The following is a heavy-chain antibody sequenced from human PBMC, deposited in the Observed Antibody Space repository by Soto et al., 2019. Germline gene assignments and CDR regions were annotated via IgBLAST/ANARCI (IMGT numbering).Heavy chain of an antibody. Sequence: GGSLRLSCAASGFTFSRYAMSWVRQAPGKGLERVSAISGSGGSTYYADSVEGRFTISRDNSKNTLYLQMNSLRAEDMAVYYCAKDEQQLVLGWFDPWGKGTLVTFSS. D-gene: IGHD6-13*01. CDR2: ISGSGGST. V-gene: IGHV3-23*01. CDR1: GFTFSRYA. J-gene: IGHJ5*02. CDR3: AKDEQQLVLGWFDP.